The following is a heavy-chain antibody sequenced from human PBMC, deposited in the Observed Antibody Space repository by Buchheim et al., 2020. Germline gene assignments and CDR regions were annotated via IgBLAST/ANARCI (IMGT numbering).Heavy chain of an antibody. CDR1: GGSFSGYY. Sequence: QVQLQQWGAGLLKPSETLSLTCAVYGGSFSGYYWSWIRQPPGKGLEWIGEINHSGSTNYNPSLKSQVTISVDTSKNQFSLKLSPVTAADTAVYYCARALRYFDWLLHWFDPWGQGTL. V-gene: IGHV4-34*01. D-gene: IGHD3-9*01. CDR2: INHSGST. J-gene: IGHJ5*02. CDR3: ARALRYFDWLLHWFDP.